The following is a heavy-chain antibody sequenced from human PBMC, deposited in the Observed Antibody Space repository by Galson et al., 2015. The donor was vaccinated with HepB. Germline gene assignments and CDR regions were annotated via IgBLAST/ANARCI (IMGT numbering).Heavy chain of an antibody. J-gene: IGHJ4*02. V-gene: IGHV1-8*01. CDR2: MNPNSGNT. CDR3: ARWERSGNVVSYLDY. D-gene: IGHD1-1*01. Sequence: SVKVSCKASGYTFTSYDINWVRQATGQGLEWMGWMNPNSGNTGYAQKFQGRVTMTRDISTSTFYMELSSLTSEDTALYYCARWERSGNVVSYLDYWGQGTLVTVSS. CDR1: GYTFTSYD.